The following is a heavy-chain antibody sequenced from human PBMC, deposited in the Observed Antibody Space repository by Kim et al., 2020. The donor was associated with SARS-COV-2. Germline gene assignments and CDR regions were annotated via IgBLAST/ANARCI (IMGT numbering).Heavy chain of an antibody. V-gene: IGHV3-30*04. CDR2: ISYDGSNK. D-gene: IGHD3-22*01. J-gene: IGHJ4*02. CDR3: ARAMSSYYDSSGELFFDY. CDR1: GFTFSSYA. Sequence: GGSLRLSCAASGFTFSSYAMHWVRQAPGKGLEWVAVISYDGSNKYYADSVKGRFTISRDNSKNTLYLQMNSLRAEDTAVYYCARAMSSYYDSSGELFFDYWGQGTLVTVSS.